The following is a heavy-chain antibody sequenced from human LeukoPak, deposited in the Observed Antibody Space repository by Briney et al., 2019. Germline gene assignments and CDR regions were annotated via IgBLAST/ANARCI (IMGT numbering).Heavy chain of an antibody. Sequence: GGSLRLSCAASGFTFSSYGMSWVRQAPGKGLEWVSAISGSGGSTYYADSVKGRFTISRDNSKNTLYLQMNSLRAEDTAVYYCAKAGRRYSGSTSDIDYWGQGTLVTVSS. CDR2: ISGSGGST. D-gene: IGHD1-26*01. J-gene: IGHJ4*02. CDR3: AKAGRRYSGSTSDIDY. CDR1: GFTFSSYG. V-gene: IGHV3-23*01.